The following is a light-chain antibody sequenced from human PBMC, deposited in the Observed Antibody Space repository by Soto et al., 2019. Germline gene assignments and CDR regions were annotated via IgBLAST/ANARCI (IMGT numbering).Light chain of an antibody. V-gene: IGKV3-20*01. J-gene: IGKJ3*01. CDR3: QRYGSSPLFT. CDR2: GAS. CDR1: HSYNSIY. Sequence: EIVTTESRGTVSLSPGKRATLSCSASHSYNSIYLAWYQQKPGQAPRLLIYGASSRATGIPDRFSGSGSGTDFTLTISRLGPEDFAVHYCQRYGSSPLFTSWPGTKVDI.